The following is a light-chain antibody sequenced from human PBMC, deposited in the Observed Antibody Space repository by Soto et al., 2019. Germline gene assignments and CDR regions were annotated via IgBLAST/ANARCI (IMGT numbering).Light chain of an antibody. CDR3: QQYNNYWT. J-gene: IGKJ1*01. CDR1: QSISSW. V-gene: IGKV1-5*01. Sequence: DIQMTQSPSTLSASVGDRVTITCRASQSISSWLAWYQQKPGNAPKLLIYDASSLESGVPSRFSGSGSATEFTLTISSLQPDDFATYYCQQYNNYWTFGQGTKVDIK. CDR2: DAS.